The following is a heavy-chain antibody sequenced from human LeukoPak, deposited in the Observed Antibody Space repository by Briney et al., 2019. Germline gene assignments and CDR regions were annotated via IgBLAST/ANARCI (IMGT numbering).Heavy chain of an antibody. D-gene: IGHD3-3*01. CDR2: IYYSGST. Sequence: SETLSLTCTVSGGSISSSSYYWGWIRQPPGKGLEWIGSIYYSGSTYYNPSLKSRVTISVDTSKNQFSLKLSSVTAADTAVDYCARRFWGVYYIHGGQETRVTVSS. J-gene: IGHJ4*02. CDR3: ARRFWGVYYIH. V-gene: IGHV4-39*01. CDR1: GGSISSSSYY.